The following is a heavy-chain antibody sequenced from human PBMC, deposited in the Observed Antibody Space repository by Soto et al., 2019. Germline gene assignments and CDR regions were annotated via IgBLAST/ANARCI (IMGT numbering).Heavy chain of an antibody. CDR2: ISAYNCNT. J-gene: IGHJ4*02. D-gene: IGHD1-26*01. CDR1: GYTFTSYG. V-gene: IGHV1-18*01. CDR3: GTDGGYSGSY. Sequence: QVQLVQSGAEVKKPGASVKVSCKASGYTFTSYGIIWVRQSPGQGLEWMGWISAYNCNTNYEQKLQERVTMTTAKSTSTADMELRSMRTDDTAVYYCGTDGGYSGSYWGQGTLVTVSS.